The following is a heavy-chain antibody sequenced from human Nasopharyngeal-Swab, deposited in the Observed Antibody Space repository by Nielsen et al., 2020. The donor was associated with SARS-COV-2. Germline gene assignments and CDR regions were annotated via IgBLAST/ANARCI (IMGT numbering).Heavy chain of an antibody. CDR3: ARDHDDYVWGSYRYDAFDI. D-gene: IGHD3-16*02. J-gene: IGHJ3*02. Sequence: GESLKISCAASGFTFSSYAMHWVRQAPGKGLEWVAVISYDGSNKCYADSVKGRFTISRDNSKNTLYLQMNSLRAEDTAVYYCARDHDDYVWGSYRYDAFDIWGQGTMVTVSS. CDR1: GFTFSSYA. V-gene: IGHV3-30*04. CDR2: ISYDGSNK.